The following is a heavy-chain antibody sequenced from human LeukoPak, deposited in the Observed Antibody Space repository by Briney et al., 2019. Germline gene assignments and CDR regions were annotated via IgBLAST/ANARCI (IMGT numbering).Heavy chain of an antibody. V-gene: IGHV3-21*01. J-gene: IGHJ6*03. Sequence: GGSLRLSCAASGFTFSSYSMTWVRQAPGKGLEWVSSISSSSSYIYYADSVKGRFTISRDNAKNSLYLQMNSLRAEDTAVYYCARVGGGMVRGVNRYYSYYMDVWGKGTTVTISS. CDR2: ISSSSSYI. D-gene: IGHD3-10*01. CDR3: ARVGGGMVRGVNRYYSYYMDV. CDR1: GFTFSSYS.